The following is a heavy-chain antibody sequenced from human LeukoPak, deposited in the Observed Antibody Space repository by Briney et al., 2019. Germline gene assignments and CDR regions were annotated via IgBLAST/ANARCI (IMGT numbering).Heavy chain of an antibody. J-gene: IGHJ4*02. CDR2: ISPGGGTT. D-gene: IGHD6-13*01. CDR3: AKDDLPNSGWYGYFDY. CDR1: GFAFGSEA. Sequence: GSLLLSCAVSGFAFGSEAMSWVRQSPARGLEWVASISPGGGTTYYADYVKGRFTISRDNSKNTLYLQMNSLRAEDTAVYYCAKDDLPNSGWYGYFDYWGQGTLVTVSS. V-gene: IGHV3-23*01.